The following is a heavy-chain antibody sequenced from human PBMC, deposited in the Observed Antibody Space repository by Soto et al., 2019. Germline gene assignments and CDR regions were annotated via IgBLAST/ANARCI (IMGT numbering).Heavy chain of an antibody. CDR1: GYSFTSYW. CDR3: ASTRSSWPYYFDY. V-gene: IGHV5-51*01. CDR2: IYPGDSDT. Sequence: PGESLKISCKGSGYSFTSYWIGWVRQMPGKGLEWMGIIYPGDSDTRYSPSFQGQVTISADKSISTAYLQWSSLKASDTAMYYFASTRSSWPYYFDYWGQGTLVTVSS. J-gene: IGHJ4*02. D-gene: IGHD6-13*01.